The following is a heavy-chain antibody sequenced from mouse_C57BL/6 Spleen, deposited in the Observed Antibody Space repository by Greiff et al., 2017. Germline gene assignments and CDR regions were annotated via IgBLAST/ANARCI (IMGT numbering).Heavy chain of an antibody. Sequence: EVKVEESGPGLVKPSQSLSLTCSVTGYSITSGYYWNWIRQFPGNKLEWMGYISYDGSNNYNPSLKNRISITRDTSKNQFFLKLNSVTTEDTATYYCARGKDYTAYWGQGTLVTVSA. CDR3: ARGKDYTAY. CDR2: ISYDGSN. V-gene: IGHV3-6*01. J-gene: IGHJ3*01. CDR1: GYSITSGYY. D-gene: IGHD2-12*01.